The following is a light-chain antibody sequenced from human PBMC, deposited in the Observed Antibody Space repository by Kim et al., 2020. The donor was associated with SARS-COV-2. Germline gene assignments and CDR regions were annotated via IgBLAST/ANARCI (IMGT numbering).Light chain of an antibody. J-gene: IGKJ2*01. CDR2: DAS. Sequence: LSPGERATHSCRASQSVSSYLAWYKQKPGQAPRLLIYDASNRATGIPARFSGSGSGTDFTLTISSLEPEDFAVYFCQQRSNWPPYTFGQGTKLEI. CDR1: QSVSSY. CDR3: QQRSNWPPYT. V-gene: IGKV3-11*01.